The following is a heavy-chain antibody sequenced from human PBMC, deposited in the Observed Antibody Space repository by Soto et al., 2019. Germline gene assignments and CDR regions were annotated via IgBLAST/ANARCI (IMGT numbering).Heavy chain of an antibody. J-gene: IGHJ4*02. CDR1: GFTFSNYA. CDR2: ISYDGST. D-gene: IGHD6-19*01. V-gene: IGHV3-30-3*01. CDR3: ASRSSGWYFDY. Sequence: GGSLRLSCAASGFTFSNYAVHWVRQAPGKGLEWLAVISYDGSTYYADSVKGRFTISRDNSKNTLYLQMNSLRAEDTAVYYCASRSSGWYFDYWGQGTLVTVSS.